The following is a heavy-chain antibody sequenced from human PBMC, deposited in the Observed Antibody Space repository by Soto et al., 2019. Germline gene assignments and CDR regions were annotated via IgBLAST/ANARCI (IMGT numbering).Heavy chain of an antibody. CDR2: INHSGST. CDR3: ARVTAGTRIDY. D-gene: IGHD6-13*01. CDR1: GGSFSGYY. J-gene: IGHJ4*02. V-gene: IGHV4-34*01. Sequence: QVQLQQWGAGLLKPSETLSLTCAVYGGSFSGYYWSWIRQPPGKGLEWIGEINHSGSTNYKPSLKSRVTISVDTSKNQFSLKLSSVTAADTAVYYCARVTAGTRIDYWGQGTLVTVSS.